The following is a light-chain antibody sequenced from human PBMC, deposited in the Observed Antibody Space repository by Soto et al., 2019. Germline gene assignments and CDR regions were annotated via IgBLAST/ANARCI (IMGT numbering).Light chain of an antibody. J-gene: IGLJ2*01. Sequence: QSALTQPASVSGSPGQSITISCTGTSGDVGGYNYVSWYQQHPGKAPKLMIYDVSNRPSGVSNRFSGSKSGNTASLTISGLQAEDEADYYCSSYTSSSTLMVFGGGTQLTVL. CDR1: SGDVGGYNY. V-gene: IGLV2-14*01. CDR2: DVS. CDR3: SSYTSSSTLMV.